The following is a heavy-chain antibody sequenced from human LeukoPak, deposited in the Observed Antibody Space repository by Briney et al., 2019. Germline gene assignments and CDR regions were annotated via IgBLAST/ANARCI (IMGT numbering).Heavy chain of an antibody. CDR3: ARDLRSSGYYAFDY. CDR2: IKQDGSEK. D-gene: IGHD3-22*01. V-gene: IGHV3-7*01. Sequence: PGGSVRLSCAASGFTFSSYSMNWVRQAPGKGLEWVANIKQDGSEKYYVDSVKGRFTISRDNAKNSLYLQMNSLRAEDTAVYYCARDLRSSGYYAFDYWGQGTLVTVSS. J-gene: IGHJ4*02. CDR1: GFTFSSYS.